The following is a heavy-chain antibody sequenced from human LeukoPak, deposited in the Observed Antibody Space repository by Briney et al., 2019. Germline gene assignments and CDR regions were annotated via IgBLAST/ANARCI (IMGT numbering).Heavy chain of an antibody. Sequence: PSETLSLTCTVSGGSISSHFWTWIRQPPGKGLEWIGYIYYTGSTNYNPSLKSRVTISVDTSKNQFSLKLSSVTAADTAIYYCARGGYYGSGNDFRFDPWGQGTLVTVSS. CDR2: IYYTGST. CDR1: GGSISSHF. V-gene: IGHV4-59*11. J-gene: IGHJ5*02. CDR3: ARGGYYGSGNDFRFDP. D-gene: IGHD3-10*01.